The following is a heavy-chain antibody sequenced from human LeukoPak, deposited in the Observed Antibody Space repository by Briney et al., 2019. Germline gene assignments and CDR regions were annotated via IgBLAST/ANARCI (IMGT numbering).Heavy chain of an antibody. V-gene: IGHV4-34*01. CDR2: INHSGST. CDR1: GGSFSGYY. Sequence: PSETLSLTCAVYGGSFSGYYWSWIRQPPGKGLEWIGEINHSGSTNYNPSLKSRVTISVDTSKNQFSLKLSSVTAADTAVYYCARPYGSGSYPWGQGTLVTVSS. J-gene: IGHJ4*02. D-gene: IGHD3-10*01. CDR3: ARPYGSGSYP.